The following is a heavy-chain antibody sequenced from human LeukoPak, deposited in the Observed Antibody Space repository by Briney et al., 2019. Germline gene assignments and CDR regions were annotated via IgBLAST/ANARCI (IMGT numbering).Heavy chain of an antibody. CDR2: INPSGGST. Sequence: ASVKVSCKASGYTFTSYYIHWVRQAPGQGLEWMGIINPSGGSTNYAQKFQGRVTMTEDTSTDTAYMELSSLRSEDTAVYYCATVIGSSTRILDYWGQGTLVTVSS. V-gene: IGHV1-46*01. D-gene: IGHD6-13*01. CDR1: GYTFTSYY. J-gene: IGHJ4*02. CDR3: ATVIGSSTRILDY.